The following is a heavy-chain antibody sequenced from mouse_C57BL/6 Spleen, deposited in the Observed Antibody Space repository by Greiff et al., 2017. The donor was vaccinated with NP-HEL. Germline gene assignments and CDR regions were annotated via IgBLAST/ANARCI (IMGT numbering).Heavy chain of an antibody. J-gene: IGHJ2*01. CDR1: GFTFSDYY. V-gene: IGHV5-12*01. Sequence: EVKLVESGGGLVQPGGSLKLSCAASGFTFSDYYMYWVRQTPEKRLEWVAYISNGGGSTYYPDTVKGRFTISRDNAKNTLYLQMSRLKSEDTAMYYCARHYFDDWGKGTTLTVSS. CDR3: ARHYFDD. CDR2: ISNGGGST.